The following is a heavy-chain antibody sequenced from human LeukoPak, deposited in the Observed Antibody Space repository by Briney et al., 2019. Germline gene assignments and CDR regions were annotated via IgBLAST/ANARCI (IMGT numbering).Heavy chain of an antibody. CDR2: IRADNSGT. D-gene: IGHD4-17*01. CDR3: AKCTTRNTHYPIDS. V-gene: IGHV3-23*01. Sequence: GGSLRLSCAASGFTFSSYAMSWVRQAPGKGLEWVSAIRADNSGTHHAASLKGRFTISRDNSKNTLYLQMNSLRAEDTAVYYCAKCTTRNTHYPIDSWGQGTLVTVSS. J-gene: IGHJ5*01. CDR1: GFTFSSYA.